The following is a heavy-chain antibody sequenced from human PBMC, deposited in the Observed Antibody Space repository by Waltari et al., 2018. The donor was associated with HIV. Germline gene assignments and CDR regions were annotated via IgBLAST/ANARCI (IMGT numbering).Heavy chain of an antibody. CDR1: GGSISSSSYY. CDR2: IYYSGST. CDR3: ARLEIDNSGYYYDDH. Sequence: QLQLQESGPGLVTPSETLSLTCTVSGGSISSSSYYWGWLRQPPGKGLEWIGNIYYSGSTYYSPSLKSRVTMSVDTSKNQFSLKLSSVTAADTAVYYCARLEIDNSGYYYDDHWGQGTLVTVSS. V-gene: IGHV4-39*01. J-gene: IGHJ4*02. D-gene: IGHD3-22*01.